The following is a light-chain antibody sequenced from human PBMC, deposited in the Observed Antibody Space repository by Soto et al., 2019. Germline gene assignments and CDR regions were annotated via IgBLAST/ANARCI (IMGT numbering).Light chain of an antibody. Sequence: EVVLCQSARTLSLSPGERATLSCRASQSVSSYLAWYQQIPGQAPRLLIYGASIRATGIPDRFSGSGSGTDFTLTISRLEPEDFAVYFCQQHGSSPWTFGQGTKVAIK. CDR2: GAS. CDR1: QSVSSY. J-gene: IGKJ1*01. CDR3: QQHGSSPWT. V-gene: IGKV3-20*01.